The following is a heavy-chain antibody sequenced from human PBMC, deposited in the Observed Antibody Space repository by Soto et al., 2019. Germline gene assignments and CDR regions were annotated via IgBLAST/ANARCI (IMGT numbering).Heavy chain of an antibody. CDR3: AKDLHDAAADY. J-gene: IGHJ4*02. CDR1: GFSFSNWW. V-gene: IGHV3-74*01. Sequence: DVQLVESGGGLFQPGGSLRLSCAASGFSFSNWWMHWVRQAPGKGLVWVSGIKGDGSRTNYADSVKGRFTVSRDNAKNTVYLQVNSLRVEDTAVYYCAKDLHDAAADYWGQGTLVTVSS. D-gene: IGHD6-13*01. CDR2: IKGDGSRT.